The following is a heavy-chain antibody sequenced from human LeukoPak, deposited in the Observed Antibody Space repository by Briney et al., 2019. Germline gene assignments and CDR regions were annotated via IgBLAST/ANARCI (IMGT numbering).Heavy chain of an antibody. V-gene: IGHV5-51*01. CDR3: ARHGGYGGNQKAHFDY. CDR1: GYSFTNYW. J-gene: IGHJ4*02. D-gene: IGHD4-23*01. Sequence: GESLKISCKGSGYSFTNYWIGWVRQMPGKGLEWMGIIYPGDSDTRYSPTFQGQVTFSADKSISTAYLQWSSLKASDTATYYCARHGGYGGNQKAHFDYWGQGTLVTVSS. CDR2: IYPGDSDT.